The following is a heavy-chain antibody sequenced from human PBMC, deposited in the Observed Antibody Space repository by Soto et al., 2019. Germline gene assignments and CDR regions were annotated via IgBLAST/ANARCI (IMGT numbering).Heavy chain of an antibody. Sequence: QVQLQESGPGLVKPSETLSLPCIVSGDSISSTSNCWGWIRQPPGKGLEWIGSICYTGSTFYNPPLKIRVTISVETSNNQFSLSLTSVTAADTALYYCARHNNRDLLAGRHVRHFDYWGQGTLVTVSS. D-gene: IGHD6-19*01. CDR2: ICYTGST. CDR3: ARHNNRDLLAGRHVRHFDY. V-gene: IGHV4-39*01. CDR1: GDSISSTSNC. J-gene: IGHJ4*02.